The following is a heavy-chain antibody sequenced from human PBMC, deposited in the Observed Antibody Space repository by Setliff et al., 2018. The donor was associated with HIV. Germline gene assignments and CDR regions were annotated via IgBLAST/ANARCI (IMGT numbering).Heavy chain of an antibody. J-gene: IGHJ4*02. V-gene: IGHV3-30*18. CDR2: ISYDGTNK. CDR3: AKDGSHFWSGSPDY. Sequence: GGSLRLSCAASGFTFSSYGMHWVRQAPGKGLEWVAVISYDGTNKYYADSVKGRFTSSRDNSKNTVYLQMNSLRAEDTAVYYCAKDGSHFWSGSPDYWGQGTLVTVSS. D-gene: IGHD3-3*01. CDR1: GFTFSSYG.